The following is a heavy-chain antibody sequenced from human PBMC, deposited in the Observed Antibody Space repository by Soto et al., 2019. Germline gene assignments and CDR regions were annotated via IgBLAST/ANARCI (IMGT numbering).Heavy chain of an antibody. D-gene: IGHD2-15*01. CDR2: IIPIFGTA. V-gene: IGHV1-69*01. J-gene: IGHJ4*02. Sequence: QVQLVQSGAEVKKPGSSVKVSCKASGGTFSSYAISWVRQAPGQGLEWMGGIIPIFGTANYAQKFQGRVXXXXXXXXXXXXMELSSLRSEDTAVYYCASAVVVAATEFPPFDYWGQGTLVTVSS. CDR3: ASAVVVAATEFPPFDY. CDR1: GGTFSSYA.